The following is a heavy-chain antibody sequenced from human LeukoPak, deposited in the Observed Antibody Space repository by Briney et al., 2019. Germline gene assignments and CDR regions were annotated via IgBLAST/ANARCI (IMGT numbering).Heavy chain of an antibody. CDR2: IKQDGSEK. J-gene: IGHJ6*02. Sequence: GGSLRLSCAASGFTFSSYWMSWVRQAPGKGLEWVANIKQDGSEKYYVDSVKGRFTISRDNAKNSLYLQMNSLRAEDTAVYYCARLPFRRCGYACIYYYGMDVWGQGTTVTVSS. CDR1: GFTFSSYW. CDR3: ARLPFRRCGYACIYYYGMDV. V-gene: IGHV3-7*01. D-gene: IGHD5-12*01.